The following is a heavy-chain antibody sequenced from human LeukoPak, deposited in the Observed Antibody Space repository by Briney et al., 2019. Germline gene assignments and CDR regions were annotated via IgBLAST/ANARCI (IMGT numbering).Heavy chain of an antibody. Sequence: KASETLSLTCTVSGGSISSYYWSWIRQPPGKGLEWIGYIYHSGSTYYNPSLKSRVTISVDRSKNQFSLKLSSVTAADTAVYYCARVYYGSGSTIDYWGQGTLVTVSS. CDR2: IYHSGST. CDR3: ARVYYGSGSTIDY. V-gene: IGHV4-59*12. D-gene: IGHD3-10*01. J-gene: IGHJ4*02. CDR1: GGSISSYY.